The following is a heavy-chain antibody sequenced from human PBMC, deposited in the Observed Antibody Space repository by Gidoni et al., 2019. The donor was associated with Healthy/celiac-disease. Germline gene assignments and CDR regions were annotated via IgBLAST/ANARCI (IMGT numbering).Heavy chain of an antibody. CDR3: AIDTTGYYYYGMDV. J-gene: IGHJ6*02. V-gene: IGHV4-34*01. CDR2: INHSGST. CDR1: GWSFSVYY. D-gene: IGHD4-17*01. Sequence: QVQLQQWGAGLLKPSETLSLTCAVYGWSFSVYYWIWIRQPQGKVLELIGEINHSGSTNYNPSLKSRVTISVDTSKNQSSLKLRSVNAADTAVYDCAIDTTGYYYYGMDVWGQGTTVTVSS.